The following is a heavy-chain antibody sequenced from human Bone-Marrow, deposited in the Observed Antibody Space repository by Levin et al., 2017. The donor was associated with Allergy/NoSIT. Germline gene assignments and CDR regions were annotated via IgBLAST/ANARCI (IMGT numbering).Heavy chain of an antibody. D-gene: IGHD3/OR15-3a*01. Sequence: SETLSLTCAVSDYSISSGYFWGWVRQPPGKGLEWIGYIHSSGNTNYNPSLKSRVTISVDTSKNQFSLNLSSVTAADTAVYSCVRVDWLLTDYFGMDAWGRGTTVTVSS. V-gene: IGHV4-38-2*01. J-gene: IGHJ6*02. CDR1: DYSISSGYF. CDR2: IHSSGNT. CDR3: VRVDWLLTDYFGMDA.